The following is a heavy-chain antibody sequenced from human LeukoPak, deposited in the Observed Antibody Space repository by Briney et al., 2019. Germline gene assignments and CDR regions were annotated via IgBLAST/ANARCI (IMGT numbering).Heavy chain of an antibody. CDR2: IKQDGSEK. CDR1: GFTLSNYD. CDR3: ARVSPSRGKSGY. J-gene: IGHJ4*02. V-gene: IGHV3-7*01. Sequence: GGSLRLSCAASGFTLSNYDMNWVRQAPGKGLEWVANIKQDGSEKYYVDSVKGRFTISRDNAKNSLYLQMNSLRAEDTAVYYCARVSPSRGKSGYWGQGTLVTVSS. D-gene: IGHD4-23*01.